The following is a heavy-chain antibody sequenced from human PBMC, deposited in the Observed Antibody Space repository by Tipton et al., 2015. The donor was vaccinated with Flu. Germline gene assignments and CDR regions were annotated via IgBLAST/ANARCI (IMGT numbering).Heavy chain of an antibody. D-gene: IGHD3-10*01. CDR3: ARARSFTYGYFDF. J-gene: IGHJ4*02. CDR1: GDSISSGSYY. CDR2: IYNSGST. V-gene: IGHV4-61*09. Sequence: LSLTCSVSGDSISSGSYYWSWIRQPAGKGLEWIGHIYNSGSTNYSPSLKSRITISVDTSKKQFSLRLSSVTAADTAVYFCARARSFTYGYFDFWGQGALVAVSS.